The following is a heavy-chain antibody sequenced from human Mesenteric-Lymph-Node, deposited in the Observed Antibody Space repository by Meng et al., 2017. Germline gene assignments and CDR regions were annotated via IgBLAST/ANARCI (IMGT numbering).Heavy chain of an antibody. D-gene: IGHD3-22*01. CDR1: GGSFSGYY. Sequence: SETLSLTCAVYGGSFSGYYWSWIRQPPGKGLEWIGEINHSGSTNYNPSLKSRVTISVDTSKNQFSPKLSSVTAADTAVYYCATHRGGYYYWGQGTLVTVSS. V-gene: IGHV4-34*01. CDR3: ATHRGGYYY. J-gene: IGHJ4*02. CDR2: INHSGST.